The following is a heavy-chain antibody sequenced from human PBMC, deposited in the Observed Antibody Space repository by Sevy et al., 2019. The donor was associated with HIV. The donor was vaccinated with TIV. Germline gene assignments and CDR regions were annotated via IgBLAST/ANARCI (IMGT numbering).Heavy chain of an antibody. Sequence: GGSLRLSCAASRFTFSSYGMHWVRQAPGKGLEWVAVISYDGSNKYYADSVKGRFTISRDNSKNTLYLQMNSLRAEDTAVYYCAKMSPPEYYYYGMDVWGQGTTVTVSS. V-gene: IGHV3-30*18. CDR2: ISYDGSNK. CDR1: RFTFSSYG. J-gene: IGHJ6*02. CDR3: AKMSPPEYYYYGMDV.